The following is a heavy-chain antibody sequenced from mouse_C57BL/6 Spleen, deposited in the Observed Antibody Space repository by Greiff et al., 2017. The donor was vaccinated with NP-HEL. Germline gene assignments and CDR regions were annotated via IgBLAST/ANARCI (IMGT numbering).Heavy chain of an antibody. Sequence: EVHLVESEGGLVQPGSSMKLSCTASGFTFSDYYMAWVRQVPEKGLEWVANINYDGSSTYYLDSLKSRFIISRDNAKNILYLQMSSLKSEDTATYYCARDGNYYGSSYEWYFDVWGTGTTVTVSS. CDR3: ARDGNYYGSSYEWYFDV. J-gene: IGHJ1*03. CDR2: INYDGSST. V-gene: IGHV5-16*01. CDR1: GFTFSDYY. D-gene: IGHD1-1*01.